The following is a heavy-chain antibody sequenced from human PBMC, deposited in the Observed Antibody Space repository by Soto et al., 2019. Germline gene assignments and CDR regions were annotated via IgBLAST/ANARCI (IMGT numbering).Heavy chain of an antibody. CDR1: NSSLGAFH. CDR3: ARSPLSYDYVRQTWREVGDSFDV. V-gene: IGHV4-34*02. J-gene: IGHJ3*01. Sequence: QVHLEQWGAGLLKPSETLSLTCAIYNSSLGAFHWTWIRQPPGKGLEWIGELIHGGSTNYNPSLKSRGPFSLDTSKSQFSLHVMSVTAADTAVYYCARSPLSYDYVRQTWREVGDSFDVWGRGTSVTVSS. CDR2: LIHGGST. D-gene: IGHD3-10*02.